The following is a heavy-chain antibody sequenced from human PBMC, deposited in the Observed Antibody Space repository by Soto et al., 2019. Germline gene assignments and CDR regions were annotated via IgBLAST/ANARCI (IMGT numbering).Heavy chain of an antibody. CDR1: GFPFTTYG. V-gene: IGHV3-30*03. J-gene: IGHJ4*02. Sequence: QVQLVESGGGVVQPGRSLRLSCAASGFPFTTYGMHWVREGPGKGLEWVAVISYDGSNKYYADSVKGRFTISRDNSKNPLYLPINRLRPDDTALYYSFGGQYYFDYRGQGTLVTVSS. CDR3: FGGQYYFDY. D-gene: IGHD3-10*01. CDR2: ISYDGSNK.